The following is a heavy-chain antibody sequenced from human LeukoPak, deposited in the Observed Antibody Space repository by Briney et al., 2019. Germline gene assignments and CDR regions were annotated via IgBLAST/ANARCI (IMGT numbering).Heavy chain of an antibody. CDR2: INPSGGST. D-gene: IGHD3-10*01. CDR1: GYTFTSYY. J-gene: IGHJ4*02. CDR3: ARTMVRVVFDY. V-gene: IGHV1-46*01. Sequence: ASVKVSCKASGYTFTSYYMYWVRQAPGQGLEWMGIINPSGGSTSYAQKFQGRVTMTRDTSTSTVYMELSSLRSEDTAVCYCARTMVRVVFDYWGQGTLVTVSS.